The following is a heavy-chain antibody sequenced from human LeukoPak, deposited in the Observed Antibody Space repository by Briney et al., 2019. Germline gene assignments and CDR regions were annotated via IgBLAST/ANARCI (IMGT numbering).Heavy chain of an antibody. Sequence: LETLSLTCTVSGGSISSYYWSWIRQPPGKGLEWIGYIYYSGSTNYNPSLKSRVTISVDTSKNQFSLKLSSVTAADTAVYYCARRNGRMVRGPFDYWGQGTLVTVSS. CDR1: GGSISSYY. D-gene: IGHD3-10*01. J-gene: IGHJ4*02. V-gene: IGHV4-59*01. CDR3: ARRNGRMVRGPFDY. CDR2: IYYSGST.